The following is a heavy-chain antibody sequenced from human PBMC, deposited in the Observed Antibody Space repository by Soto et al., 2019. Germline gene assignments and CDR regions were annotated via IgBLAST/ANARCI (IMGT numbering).Heavy chain of an antibody. CDR3: AREAVAGGVGATRVVY. CDR1: GYTFTSYG. Sequence: QVPLVQSGAEVKKPGASVKVSCKASGYTFTSYGISWVRQAPGQGLEWMGWISAYNGNTNYAQKLQGRVTMTTDTSTSTAYMELRSLRSDDTAVYYCAREAVAGGVGATRVVYWGQGTLVTVSS. CDR2: ISAYNGNT. V-gene: IGHV1-18*01. J-gene: IGHJ4*02. D-gene: IGHD1-26*01.